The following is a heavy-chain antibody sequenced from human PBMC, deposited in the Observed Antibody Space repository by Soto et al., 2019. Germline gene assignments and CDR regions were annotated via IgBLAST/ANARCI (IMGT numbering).Heavy chain of an antibody. V-gene: IGHV4-30-2*01. Sequence: QLQLQESGSGLVRPSQTLSLTCAVSGDSISRGGCSWTWIRQPPGKALEWIGNIYDSGSTSYNPSLKSRVTISVDTSKNQFSLRLTSVTAADTAVYFCARGSSSYYDYGMDVWGQGTTVTVSS. CDR1: GDSISRGGCS. CDR3: ARGSSSYYDYGMDV. J-gene: IGHJ6*02. CDR2: IYDSGST. D-gene: IGHD6-6*01.